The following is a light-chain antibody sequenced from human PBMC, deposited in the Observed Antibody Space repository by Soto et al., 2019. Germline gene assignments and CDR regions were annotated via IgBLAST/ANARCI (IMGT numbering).Light chain of an antibody. V-gene: IGLV1-40*01. CDR2: GNT. Sequence: QLVLTQPPSVSGAPGQRVTISCTGSSSNIGAGYDVHWYQQLPGTAPKVLIYGNTNRPSGVPDRFSGSKSGTSASLAITGLQAEDEADYYCQSFDSSLSVVVFGGGTKLTVL. CDR3: QSFDSSLSVVV. CDR1: SSNIGAGYD. J-gene: IGLJ2*01.